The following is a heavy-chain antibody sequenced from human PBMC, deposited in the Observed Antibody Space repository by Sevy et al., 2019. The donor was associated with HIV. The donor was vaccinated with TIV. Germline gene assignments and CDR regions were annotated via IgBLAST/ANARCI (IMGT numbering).Heavy chain of an antibody. J-gene: IGHJ4*02. CDR3: TTDSFTSGYSSGWYAGLDF. D-gene: IGHD6-19*01. Sequence: GGSLRLSCVASRLIFNNAWMTWVRQAPGKGLEWVGRIKDTADGGTTDYAAPVKGRLTISRDDSKNTVFLQMNSLKTEVTAVYYCTTDSFTSGYSSGWYAGLDFWGQGTLVTVSS. CDR1: RLIFNNAW. V-gene: IGHV3-15*01. CDR2: IKDTADGGTT.